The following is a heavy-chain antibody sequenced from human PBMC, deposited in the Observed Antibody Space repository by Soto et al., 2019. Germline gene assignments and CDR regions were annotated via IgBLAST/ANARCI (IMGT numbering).Heavy chain of an antibody. CDR1: GYTFNRHD. V-gene: IGHV1-8*01. J-gene: IGHJ3*02. CDR3: AREGLYGSIQDNTFVI. CDR2: MNPNSGNT. D-gene: IGHD6-19*01. Sequence: QVQLEQSGAEVKRSGASVRISCGASGYTFNRHDINWVRQATGQGPEWIGWMNPNSGNTGYAQKFQGRVTMTRDSSITTAYMDLSSLTSEDTAIYYCAREGLYGSIQDNTFVIWGQGTMVSVSS.